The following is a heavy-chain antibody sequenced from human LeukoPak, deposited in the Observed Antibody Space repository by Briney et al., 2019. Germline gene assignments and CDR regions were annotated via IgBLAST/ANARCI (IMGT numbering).Heavy chain of an antibody. Sequence: GASVKVSCKASGYTFTGYYMHWVRQAPGQGLEWMGWINPNSGGTNYAQKFQGRVTMTRDTSISTAYMELSRLRSDDTAVYYCARGLGYSSSWYPYNWFDPWGQGTLVTVSS. CDR2: INPNSGGT. CDR3: ARGLGYSSSWYPYNWFDP. J-gene: IGHJ5*02. V-gene: IGHV1-2*02. CDR1: GYTFTGYY. D-gene: IGHD6-13*01.